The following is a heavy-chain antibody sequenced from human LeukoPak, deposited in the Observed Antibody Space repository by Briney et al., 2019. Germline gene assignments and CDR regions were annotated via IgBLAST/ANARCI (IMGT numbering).Heavy chain of an antibody. J-gene: IGHJ5*02. V-gene: IGHV4-38-2*02. CDR2: IYHSGST. CDR1: GYPISSGYY. CDR3: ARAYNWNYWFDP. D-gene: IGHD1-7*01. Sequence: SETLSLTCTVSGYPISSGYYWGWIRQPPGKGLEWIASIYHSGSTYCNPSLKSRVNISVDTSKNHFSLKLNSVTAADTAVYFCARAYNWNYWFDPWGQGTLVSVSS.